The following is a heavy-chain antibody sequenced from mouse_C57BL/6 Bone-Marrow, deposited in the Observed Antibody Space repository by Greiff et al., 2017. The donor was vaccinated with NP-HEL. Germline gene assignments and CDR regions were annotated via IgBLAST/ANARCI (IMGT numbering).Heavy chain of an antibody. Sequence: EVQLVESGGGLVKPGGSLKLSCAASGFTFSSYAMSWVRQTPEKRLEWVATISDGGSYIYYPDNVKGRFTISRDNAKNNLYLQMSHLKSEDTAMYYCAPPDYYGRMFAYWGQGTLVTVS. CDR3: APPDYYGRMFAY. CDR2: ISDGGSYI. J-gene: IGHJ3*01. D-gene: IGHD1-1*01. CDR1: GFTFSSYA. V-gene: IGHV5-4*01.